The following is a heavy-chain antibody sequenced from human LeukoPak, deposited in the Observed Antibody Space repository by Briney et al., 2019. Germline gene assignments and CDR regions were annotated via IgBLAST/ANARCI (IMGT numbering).Heavy chain of an antibody. D-gene: IGHD6-19*01. V-gene: IGHV3-30*18. CDR1: GITFSYYG. CDR2: ISDDGTTT. CDR3: AKDQGSGWFGGFDI. Sequence: GGSLRLFSEASGITFSYYGIHWVRQAPDMGLEWVAVISDDGTTTFYADSVKGRITISRDNSKNTLYLQMNSLRADDTAVYYCAKDQGSGWFGGFDIWGQGTMVTVSS. J-gene: IGHJ3*02.